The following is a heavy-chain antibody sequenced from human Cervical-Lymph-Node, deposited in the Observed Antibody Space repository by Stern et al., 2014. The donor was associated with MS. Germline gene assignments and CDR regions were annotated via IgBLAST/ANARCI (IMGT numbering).Heavy chain of an antibody. CDR1: GFNFSSYS. CDR3: ARDVQENSSTDY. CDR2: ISSSSSYI. D-gene: IGHD6-6*01. V-gene: IGHV3-21*01. J-gene: IGHJ4*02. Sequence: EVQLAESGGGLAKPGGSLRLSCAASGFNFSSYSMNWVRQAPGKGLEWVSSISSSSSYIYYADSVKGRFTISRDNAKNSLYLQMNSLRAEDTAVYYCARDVQENSSTDYWGQGTLVTVSS.